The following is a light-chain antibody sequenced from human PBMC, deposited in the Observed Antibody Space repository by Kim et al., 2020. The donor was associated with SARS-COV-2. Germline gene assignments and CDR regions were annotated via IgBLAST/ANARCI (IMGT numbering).Light chain of an antibody. CDR3: QQYVISPRT. CDR1: ESLTDNH. J-gene: IGKJ1*01. Sequence: EIVMTQSPGTLSLSPGERATLSCRASESLTDNHLAWYQQKPGQAPRLLIYRTSSRAAGIPDRFSGRGSGTDFTLTISRLEPEDFAVYYCQQYVISPRTFGQGTKVDIK. V-gene: IGKV3-20*01. CDR2: RTS.